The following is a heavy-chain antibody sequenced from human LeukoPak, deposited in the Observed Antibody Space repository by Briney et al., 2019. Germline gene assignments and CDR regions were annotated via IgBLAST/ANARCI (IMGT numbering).Heavy chain of an antibody. Sequence: SETLSLTCAVYGGSFSGYYWSWLRQPPGKGLEWIGEINHSGSTNYNPSLKSRVTISVDTSKNQFSLKLSSVTAADTAVYYCASRRITMVRGVMDYWGQGTLVTVSS. CDR3: ASRRITMVRGVMDY. V-gene: IGHV4-34*01. J-gene: IGHJ4*02. CDR1: GGSFSGYY. D-gene: IGHD3-10*01. CDR2: INHSGST.